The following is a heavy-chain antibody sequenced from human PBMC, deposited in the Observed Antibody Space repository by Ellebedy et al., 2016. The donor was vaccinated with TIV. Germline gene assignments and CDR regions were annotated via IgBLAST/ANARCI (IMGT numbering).Heavy chain of an antibody. D-gene: IGHD1-26*01. Sequence: PGGSLRLSCAASGFTFSSYSMNWVRQAPGKGLEWVSSIGSSSTYMYYADSVKGRFTISRDNAKNSLYLQMNSLRAEDTAVYYCARGSVVGTTPPDFDYWGQGTLVTVSS. CDR1: GFTFSSYS. CDR2: IGSSSTYM. CDR3: ARGSVVGTTPPDFDY. V-gene: IGHV3-21*01. J-gene: IGHJ4*02.